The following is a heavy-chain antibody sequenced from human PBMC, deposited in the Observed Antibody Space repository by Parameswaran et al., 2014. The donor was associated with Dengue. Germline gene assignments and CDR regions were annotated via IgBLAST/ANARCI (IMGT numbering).Heavy chain of an antibody. Sequence: CAISGTSVSSNSAAWNWIRQSPSRGLEWLGRTYYRSKWYNDYAVSVKSRITINPDTSKNQFSLQLNSVTPEDTAVYYCARVPIAAALNWFDPWGQGTLVTVSS. V-gene: IGHV6-1*01. CDR1: GTSVSSNSAA. CDR2: TYYRSKWYN. CDR3: ARVPIAAALNWFDP. D-gene: IGHD6-13*01. J-gene: IGHJ5*02.